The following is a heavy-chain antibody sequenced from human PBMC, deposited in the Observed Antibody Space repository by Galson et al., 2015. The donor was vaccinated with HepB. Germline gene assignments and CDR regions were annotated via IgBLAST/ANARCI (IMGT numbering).Heavy chain of an antibody. J-gene: IGHJ5*02. CDR2: ISHDGNDK. D-gene: IGHD6-19*01. Sequence: SLRLSCAASGFTFNTYGMHWVRQAPGKGLEWVAMISHDGNDKYYADSVKGRFTISRDNSKNTLYQQMNSLRAEDTAVYYCAKDLYSSGWYNYFDPWGQGTLVTVSS. V-gene: IGHV3-30*18. CDR1: GFTFNTYG. CDR3: AKDLYSSGWYNYFDP.